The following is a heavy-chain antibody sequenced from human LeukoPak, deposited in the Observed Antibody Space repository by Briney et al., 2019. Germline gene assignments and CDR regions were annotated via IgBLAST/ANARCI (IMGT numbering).Heavy chain of an antibody. CDR3: ARSPGIAAKDYFDY. CDR1: GGTFSSYA. D-gene: IGHD6-13*01. CDR2: IIPIFGTA. J-gene: IGHJ4*02. Sequence: SVKVSCKASGGTFSSYAISWVRQAPGQGLEWMGGIIPIFGTASYAQKFQGRVTITADKSTSTAYMELSSLRSEDTAVYYCARSPGIAAKDYFDYWGQGTLVTVSS. V-gene: IGHV1-69*06.